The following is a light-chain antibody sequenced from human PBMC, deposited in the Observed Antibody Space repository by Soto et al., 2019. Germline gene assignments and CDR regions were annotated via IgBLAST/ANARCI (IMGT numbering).Light chain of an antibody. Sequence: EIVLTQSPATLSLSPGERATLSCRASQSVSSYLAWYQQKPGQAPRLLIYGASTRATGIPARFSGSGSGTEFTLTISSLQSEDFAVYYCQQYGNSPQTFGQGTKVDIK. CDR1: QSVSSY. CDR2: GAS. J-gene: IGKJ1*01. CDR3: QQYGNSPQT. V-gene: IGKV3-15*01.